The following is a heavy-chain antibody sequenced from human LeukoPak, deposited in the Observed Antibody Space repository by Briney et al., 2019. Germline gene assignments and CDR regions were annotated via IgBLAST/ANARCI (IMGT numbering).Heavy chain of an antibody. Sequence: PSQTLSLTRTVSGGSISSGSYYWSWIRQPAGEGLEWIGRIYTSGSTNYNPSLKSRVTISVDTSKNQFSLKLSPVTAADTAVYYCARWVGYGDYFDYWGQGTLVTVSS. J-gene: IGHJ4*02. V-gene: IGHV4-61*02. CDR3: ARWVGYGDYFDY. CDR1: GGSISSGSYY. D-gene: IGHD4-17*01. CDR2: IYTSGST.